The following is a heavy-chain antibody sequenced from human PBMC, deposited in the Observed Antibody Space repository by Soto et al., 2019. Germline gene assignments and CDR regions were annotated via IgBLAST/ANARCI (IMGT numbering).Heavy chain of an antibody. V-gene: IGHV1-18*01. Sequence: QVQLVQSGAEVKKPGASVTVSCKASGYTFTSSGISWVRQAPGQGLEWMGWISTDNGNTKYAQHLQGRVSMTTDTSTSTANMDRRRRRYDDTAVYYCARAQGITSVGVYSMYYYGLDVWGQGTTVTVSS. CDR2: ISTDNGNT. D-gene: IGHD3-16*01. J-gene: IGHJ6*02. CDR3: ARAQGITSVGVYSMYYYGLDV. CDR1: GYTFTSSG.